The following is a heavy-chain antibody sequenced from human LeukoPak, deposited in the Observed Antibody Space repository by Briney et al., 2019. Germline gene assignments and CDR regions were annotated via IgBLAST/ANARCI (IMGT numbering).Heavy chain of an antibody. J-gene: IGHJ4*02. V-gene: IGHV1-18*01. Sequence: ASVKVSCKASGYTFTSYGISWVRQAPGQGLEWMGWISAYNGNTNYAQKLQGRVTMTTDTSTSTAYMELRSLRSDDTAVYYCARGWHYYGSGRYHGRAHDYWGQGTLVTVSS. D-gene: IGHD3-10*01. CDR3: ARGWHYYGSGRYHGRAHDY. CDR2: ISAYNGNT. CDR1: GYTFTSYG.